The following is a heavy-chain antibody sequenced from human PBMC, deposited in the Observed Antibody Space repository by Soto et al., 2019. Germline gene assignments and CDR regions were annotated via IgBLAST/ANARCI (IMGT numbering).Heavy chain of an antibody. D-gene: IGHD6-19*01. CDR2: ISAYSGNT. CDR3: AGDLGGWEDY. CDR1: GYTFTSYG. Sequence: QVQLVQSGAEVKKPGASVKVSCKASGYTFTSYGISWVRQAPGQGLEWMGWISAYSGNTYHAQKLQGRVTMTTDTSKSTANMELSSLRSDDTAVYYCAGDLGGWEDYWGQGTLVTVSS. J-gene: IGHJ4*02. V-gene: IGHV1-18*01.